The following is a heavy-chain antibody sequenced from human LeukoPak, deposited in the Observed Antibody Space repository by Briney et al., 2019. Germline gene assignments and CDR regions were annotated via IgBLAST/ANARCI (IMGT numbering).Heavy chain of an antibody. D-gene: IGHD3-10*01. CDR2: ISSGGSTV. CDR3: ARGGSFVEY. CDR1: GFTFSNYE. V-gene: IGHV3-48*03. J-gene: IGHJ4*02. Sequence: GGSLRLSCAASGFTFSNYEMHWVRRAPGKGLEWVSYISSGGSTVYYAHSVKGRFTVSRDNAKNSLYLQMSSLRAEDTAVYYCARGGSFVEYWGQGTLVSVSS.